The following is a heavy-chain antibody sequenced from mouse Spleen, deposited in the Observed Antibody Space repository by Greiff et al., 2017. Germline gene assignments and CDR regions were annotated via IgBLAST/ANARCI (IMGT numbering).Heavy chain of an antibody. CDR1: GYTFTDYY. J-gene: IGHJ4*01. CDR3: AITTGKRAMDY. V-gene: IGHV1-77*01. CDR2: IYPGSGNT. Sequence: VQLQESGAELARPGASVKLSCKASGYTFTDYYINWVKQRTGQGLEWIGEIYPGSGNTYYNEKFKGKATLTADKSSSTAYMQLSSLTSEDSAVYFCAITTGKRAMDYRGQGTSVTVSS. D-gene: IGHD1-1*01.